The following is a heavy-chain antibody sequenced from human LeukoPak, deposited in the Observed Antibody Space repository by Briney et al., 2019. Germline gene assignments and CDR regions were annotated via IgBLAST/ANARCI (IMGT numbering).Heavy chain of an antibody. CDR1: GGSIISYY. J-gene: IGHJ4*02. Sequence: SETLSLTCTVSGGSIISYYWSWIRQPPGKGLEWIGYIYYSGSTNYNPSLKSRVTIPVDTSKNQFSLKLSSVTAADTAVYYCARGPNYGGNSKDFDYWGQGTLVTVSS. D-gene: IGHD4-23*01. CDR2: IYYSGST. V-gene: IGHV4-59*12. CDR3: ARGPNYGGNSKDFDY.